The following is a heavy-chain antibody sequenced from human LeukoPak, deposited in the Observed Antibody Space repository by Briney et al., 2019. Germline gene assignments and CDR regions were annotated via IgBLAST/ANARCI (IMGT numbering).Heavy chain of an antibody. CDR1: GFTFYNSG. CDR2: ISGSGGIT. CDR3: AIEQWELKS. V-gene: IGHV3-23*01. J-gene: IGHJ5*02. D-gene: IGHD1-26*01. Sequence: GGSLRLSCAASGFTFYNSGMGWVRQAPVKGLEWVSAISGSGGITYYADSVKGRFTISRDVSKNTLYLQMNSLKAEDTAVYYCAIEQWELKSWGQGTLITVSS.